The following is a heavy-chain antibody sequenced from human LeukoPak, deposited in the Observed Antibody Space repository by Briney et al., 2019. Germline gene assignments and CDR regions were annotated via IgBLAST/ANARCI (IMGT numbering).Heavy chain of an antibody. D-gene: IGHD4-17*01. Sequence: GGSLRLSCAASGFKFDDYAMHWVRQVPGKGLEWVSVIYSGGSTYYADSVKGRFAISRDNSKNTLYLQMNSLGAEDTAVYYCAKVRVTTLGAFDIWGQGTMVTVSS. J-gene: IGHJ3*02. CDR1: GFKFDDYA. V-gene: IGHV3-NL1*01. CDR3: AKVRVTTLGAFDI. CDR2: IYSGGST.